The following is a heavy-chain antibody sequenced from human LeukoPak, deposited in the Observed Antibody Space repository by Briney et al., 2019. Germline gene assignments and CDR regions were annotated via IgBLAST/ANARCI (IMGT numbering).Heavy chain of an antibody. J-gene: IGHJ3*01. Sequence: GGSLRLSCAASGFTFSSHSMNWVRQTPGKGLEWVSYISSGSSARYYADSVKGRFTISRDNAKNSLYLQMNSLRAEDTAVYYCARDPAGGTYDLWGQGTMVTVSS. V-gene: IGHV3-48*04. CDR3: ARDPAGGTYDL. CDR2: ISSGSSAR. CDR1: GFTFSSHS.